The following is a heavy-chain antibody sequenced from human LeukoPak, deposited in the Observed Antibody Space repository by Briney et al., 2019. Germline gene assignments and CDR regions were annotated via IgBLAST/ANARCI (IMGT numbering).Heavy chain of an antibody. V-gene: IGHV3-74*01. CDR2: INGDGRNI. CDR1: GFTFSSYW. Sequence: GGSPRLSCVASGFTFSSYWMHWVRQDPRKGLVWVSRINGDGRNINYADSVRGRFTISRDNAKNTLYLQMNTLRVEDTAVYYCTRDLMDYDVSTGLHHYYMDVWGQGTTVTVSS. CDR3: TRDLMDYDVSTGLHHYYMDV. J-gene: IGHJ6*02. D-gene: IGHD3-9*01.